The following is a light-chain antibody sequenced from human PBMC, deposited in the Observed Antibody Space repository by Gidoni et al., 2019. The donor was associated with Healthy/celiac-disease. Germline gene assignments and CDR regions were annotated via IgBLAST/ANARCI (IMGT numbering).Light chain of an antibody. Sequence: QSVLTQPPSVPAAPRQKVTISCSGSSSNIGNNYVSWYQQLPGTAPKLLIYDNNKRPSGIPDRFSGSKSGTSATLSITGLQTGDEADYYCGTWDSSLSAVVFGGGTKLTVL. CDR2: DNN. CDR3: GTWDSSLSAVV. V-gene: IGLV1-51*01. CDR1: SSNIGNNY. J-gene: IGLJ2*01.